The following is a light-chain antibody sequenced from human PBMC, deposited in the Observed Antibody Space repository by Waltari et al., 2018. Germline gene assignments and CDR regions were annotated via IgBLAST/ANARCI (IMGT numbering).Light chain of an antibody. CDR1: QSISTS. V-gene: IGKV1-39*01. CDR2: AAS. CDR3: QQSYSTPMYT. Sequence: DIQMTQSPSSLSASVGYKVTITCRASQSISTSLNWYQQKSGKAPKLLILAASSLQTGVPLRFSGSGSGTDFTLTISSLQLEDFATYYCQQSYSTPMYTFGQGTKLEVK. J-gene: IGKJ2*01.